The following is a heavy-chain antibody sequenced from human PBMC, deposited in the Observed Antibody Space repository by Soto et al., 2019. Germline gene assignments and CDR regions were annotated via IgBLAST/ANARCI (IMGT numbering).Heavy chain of an antibody. V-gene: IGHV5-51*01. D-gene: IGHD2-2*03. CDR3: ARIIGYCRNNDCSWTFDI. CDR1: GYSFISYW. CDR2: FYPGDSTS. Sequence: GESLKICCKTSGYSFISYWVAGVRQKPGKGLEWMGTFYPGDSTSTYSPSFQGQVTISVDKSISTAYLHLSSLKASDTAMYYCARIIGYCRNNDCSWTFDIWGQGTTVTVSS. J-gene: IGHJ3*02.